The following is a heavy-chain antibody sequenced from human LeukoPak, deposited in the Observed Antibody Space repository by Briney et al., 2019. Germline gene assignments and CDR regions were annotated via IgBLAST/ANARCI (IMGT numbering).Heavy chain of an antibody. J-gene: IGHJ4*02. CDR1: GFTFSSSE. CDR2: ISTTGNTK. D-gene: IGHD3-9*01. Sequence: PGGSLRLSCAASGFTFSSSEMYWVRQAPGKRLEWVSYISTTGNTKYYADSVQGRFTVSRDNGQSLLFLQMNSLRAGDTAIYYCARVFVSGYDVLTGYFRAFDYWGQGALVTVSS. V-gene: IGHV3-48*03. CDR3: ARVFVSGYDVLTGYFRAFDY.